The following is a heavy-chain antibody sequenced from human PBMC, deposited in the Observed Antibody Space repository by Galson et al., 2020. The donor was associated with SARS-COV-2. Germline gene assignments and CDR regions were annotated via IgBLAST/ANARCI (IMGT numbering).Heavy chain of an antibody. CDR3: ARVPDGSYYGYFDY. V-gene: IGHV3-30*01. J-gene: IGHJ4*02. Sequence: GGSLRLSCAASGFTFSSYAMHWVRQAPGKGLEWVAVISYDGSNKYYADSVKGRFTISRDNSKNTLYLQMNSLRAEDTAVYYCARVPDGSYYGYFDYWGQGTLVTVSS. CDR2: ISYDGSNK. D-gene: IGHD1-26*01. CDR1: GFTFSSYA.